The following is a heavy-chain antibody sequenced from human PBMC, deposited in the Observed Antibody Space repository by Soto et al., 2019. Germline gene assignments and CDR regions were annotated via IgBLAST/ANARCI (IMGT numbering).Heavy chain of an antibody. CDR3: ARSYCGDWAHDY. Sequence: QVQLQESGPGLVKPSETLSLTCTVSGGSISTYYWSWIRQPPGKGLEWIAYIYYSGSTNYNPSLRSRVTISLDTSKNQFSLKVTSVTAADTAVYYCARSYCGDWAHDYWGQGMLVTVSS. CDR1: GGSISTYY. CDR2: IYYSGST. V-gene: IGHV4-59*08. D-gene: IGHD2-21*02. J-gene: IGHJ4*02.